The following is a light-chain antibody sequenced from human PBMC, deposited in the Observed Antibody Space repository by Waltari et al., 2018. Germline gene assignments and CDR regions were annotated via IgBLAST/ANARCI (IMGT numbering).Light chain of an antibody. Sequence: DIVMTQSPDSLAGSLGERATINCKSSQSRLFSLNNQNYLALYQHKPGRSPKRLFYWASNRESGVPDRFSGSGAGTDITLPISSLQAEDVAIYYCQQYYTSRRTFGQGTKVEIK. V-gene: IGKV4-1*01. CDR2: WAS. J-gene: IGKJ1*01. CDR1: QSRLFSLNNQNY. CDR3: QQYYTSRRT.